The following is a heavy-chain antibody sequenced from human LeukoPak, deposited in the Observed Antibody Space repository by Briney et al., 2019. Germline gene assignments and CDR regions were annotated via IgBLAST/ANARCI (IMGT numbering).Heavy chain of an antibody. J-gene: IGHJ4*02. D-gene: IGHD1-26*01. CDR3: AREVVGATRPAD. CDR1: GGSISSGSYY. V-gene: IGHV4-61*02. CDR2: IYTSGST. Sequence: SQTLSLTCTVSGGSISSGSYYWSWIRQPAGKGLEWIGRIYTSGSTNYNPSLKSRVTISVDTSKNQFSLKLSSVTAADTAVYYCAREVVGATRPADWGQGTLVTVSS.